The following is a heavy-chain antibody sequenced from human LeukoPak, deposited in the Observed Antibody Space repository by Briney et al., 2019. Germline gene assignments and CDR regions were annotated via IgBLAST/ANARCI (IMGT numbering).Heavy chain of an antibody. CDR2: IKSGSNT. V-gene: IGHV3-53*01. CDR1: GFTVTAHF. Sequence: TGGSLRLSCAASGFTVTAHFMSWVRQAPGKGLEWVSLIKSGSNTFYADSVKGRFTISRDGSQNTLDLQMQSLRAEDTAVYYCAAYLRGVPHWGQGALVTVSS. J-gene: IGHJ4*02. D-gene: IGHD6-6*01. CDR3: AAYLRGVPH.